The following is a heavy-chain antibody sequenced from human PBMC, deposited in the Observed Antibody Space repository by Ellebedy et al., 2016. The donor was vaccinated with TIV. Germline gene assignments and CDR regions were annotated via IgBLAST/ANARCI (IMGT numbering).Heavy chain of an antibody. J-gene: IGHJ4*02. Sequence: PGGSLRLSCAASGFTVSSNYMSWVRQAPGKGLEWVSVIYSGGSTYYADSVKGRFTISRDNAKNSLYLQMNSLRDEDTAVYYCARDLATFGGVIVIWGFDYWGQGTLVTVSS. CDR1: GFTVSSNY. V-gene: IGHV3-66*01. CDR3: ARDLATFGGVIVIWGFDY. D-gene: IGHD3-16*02. CDR2: IYSGGST.